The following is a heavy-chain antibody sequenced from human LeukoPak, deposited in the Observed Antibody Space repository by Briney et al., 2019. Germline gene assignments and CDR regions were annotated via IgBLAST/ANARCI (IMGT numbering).Heavy chain of an antibody. Sequence: ASVKVSCKASGYTFTGYYMHWVRQAPGQGLDWMGRINPNSGGTNYAQKFQGRVTMTRDTSISTAYMELSRLRSDDTAVYYCARDLGQATLSDYWGQGTLVTVSS. CDR1: GYTFTGYY. D-gene: IGHD1-26*01. CDR2: INPNSGGT. J-gene: IGHJ4*02. CDR3: ARDLGQATLSDY. V-gene: IGHV1-2*06.